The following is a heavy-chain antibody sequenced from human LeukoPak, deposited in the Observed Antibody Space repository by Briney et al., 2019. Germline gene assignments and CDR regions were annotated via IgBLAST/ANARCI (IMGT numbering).Heavy chain of an antibody. CDR1: GGSISSGGYS. CDR3: AWRTYYYDSSGNPGG. J-gene: IGHJ4*02. V-gene: IGHV4-30-2*01. Sequence: SETLSLTCAVSGGSISSGGYSWSWIRQPPGKGLEWIGYIYHSGSTNYNPSLKSRVTISVDKSKNQFSLKLSSVTAADTAVYYCAWRTYYYDSSGNPGGWGQGTLVTVSS. CDR2: IYHSGST. D-gene: IGHD3-22*01.